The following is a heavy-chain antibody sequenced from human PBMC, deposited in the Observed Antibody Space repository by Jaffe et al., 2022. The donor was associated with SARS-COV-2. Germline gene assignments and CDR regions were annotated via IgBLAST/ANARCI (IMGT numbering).Heavy chain of an antibody. V-gene: IGHV3-23*01. CDR2: IGNAGHNT. D-gene: IGHD6-19*01. CDR1: GFTFNTYA. Sequence: EVQLLESGGGLVQPGGSLRLSCEASGFTFNTYAMSWVRQAPGKGLEWVSGIGNAGHNTFYTKSVKGRFTISRDSSKNTLYLQMNSLRAEDTAVYYCARNAESSGQFFFDYWGQGTLVTVSS. CDR3: ARNAESSGQFFFDY. J-gene: IGHJ4*02.